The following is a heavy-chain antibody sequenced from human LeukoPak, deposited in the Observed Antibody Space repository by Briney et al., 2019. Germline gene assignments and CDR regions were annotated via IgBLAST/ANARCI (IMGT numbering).Heavy chain of an antibody. Sequence: PGGSLRLSCTASGFTFTSYAMSWGRQAPGKGLEWVSVISGTGGSTNHADSVKGRFTISRDNSKNTLYLQMNSLRAEDTAVYYCAKESGDDSSGYYEVFDYWGQGTLVTVSS. D-gene: IGHD3-22*01. J-gene: IGHJ4*02. CDR3: AKESGDDSSGYYEVFDY. V-gene: IGHV3-23*01. CDR1: GFTFTSYA. CDR2: ISGTGGST.